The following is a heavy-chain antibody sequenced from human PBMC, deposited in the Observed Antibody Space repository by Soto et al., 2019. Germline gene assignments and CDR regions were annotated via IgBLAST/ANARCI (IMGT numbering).Heavy chain of an antibody. CDR3: AREATIDWGGLYWFDP. CDR2: ISSSSSYI. V-gene: IGHV3-21*01. CDR1: GFTFSSYS. D-gene: IGHD5-12*01. J-gene: IGHJ5*02. Sequence: EVQLVESGGGLVKPGGSLRLSGAASGFTFSSYSMNWVRQAPGKGLEWVSSISSSSSYIYYADSVKGRFTISRDNAKNSLYLQMNSLRAEDTAVYYCAREATIDWGGLYWFDPWGQGTLVTVSS.